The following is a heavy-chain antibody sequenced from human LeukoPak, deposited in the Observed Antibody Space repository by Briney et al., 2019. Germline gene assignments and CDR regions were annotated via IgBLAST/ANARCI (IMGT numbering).Heavy chain of an antibody. D-gene: IGHD3-22*01. J-gene: IGHJ3*02. CDR2: IYYSGST. V-gene: IGHV4-31*03. CDR1: GGSISSGGYY. Sequence: SQTLSLTCSVSGGSISSGGYYWSWIRQHPGKGLEWIGYIYYSGSTYYHPSLKSRVTISVDTSKNQFSLKLSSVTAADTAVYYCAREAAPHYYDSSGYYYGDAFDIWGQGTMVTVSS. CDR3: AREAAPHYYDSSGYYYGDAFDI.